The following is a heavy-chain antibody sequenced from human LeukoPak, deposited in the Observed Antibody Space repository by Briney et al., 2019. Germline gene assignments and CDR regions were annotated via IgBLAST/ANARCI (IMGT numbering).Heavy chain of an antibody. Sequence: ASVKVSCKASGYTFTSYDINWVRQATGQGLEWMEWINPNSGNTGYAQKFQGRVTMTRNTSISTAYMELSSLRSEDTAVYYCARCLRYSSSWYIWFDPWGQGTLVTVSS. D-gene: IGHD6-13*01. CDR2: INPNSGNT. CDR1: GYTFTSYD. CDR3: ARCLRYSSSWYIWFDP. J-gene: IGHJ5*02. V-gene: IGHV1-8*01.